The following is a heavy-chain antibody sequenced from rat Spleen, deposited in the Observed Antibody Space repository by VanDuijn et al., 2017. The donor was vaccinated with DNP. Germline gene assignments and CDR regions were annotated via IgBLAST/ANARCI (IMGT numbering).Heavy chain of an antibody. V-gene: IGHV3-1*01. CDR3: ARGNDGYYPNWYFDF. J-gene: IGHJ1*01. CDR2: INHSGKT. D-gene: IGHD1-12*03. CDR1: GYSITSNY. Sequence: EVQLQESGPGLVKPSQSLSLTCSVTGYSITSNYWGWIRKFPGDKMEWIGYINHSGKTGYNPSLKSRISISRDTSKNQFFLHLSSVTTEDTATYCCARGNDGYYPNWYFDFWGPGTMVTVSS.